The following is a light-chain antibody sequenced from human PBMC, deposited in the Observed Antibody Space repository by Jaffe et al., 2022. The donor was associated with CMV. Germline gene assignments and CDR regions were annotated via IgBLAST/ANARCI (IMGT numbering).Light chain of an antibody. Sequence: QSALTQPASLSGSPGQSITISCTGTSSDVGGYKYVSWYQQHPGRAPKLLIYDVTIRPSGVSNRFSGSKSGNTASLTVSGLQAEDEADYYCSSYTSSSTVVFGGGTKLTVL. CDR3: SSYTSSSTVV. CDR1: SSDVGGYKY. J-gene: IGLJ2*01. CDR2: DVT. V-gene: IGLV2-14*03.